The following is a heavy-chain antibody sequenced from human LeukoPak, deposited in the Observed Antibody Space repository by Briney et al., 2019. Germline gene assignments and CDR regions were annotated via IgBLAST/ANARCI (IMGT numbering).Heavy chain of an antibody. CDR2: ISYDGSNK. CDR3: AKEYSGYDRCFDY. J-gene: IGHJ4*02. CDR1: GFTFSSYG. Sequence: GRSLRLSCAASGFTFSSYGMHWVRQAPGKGLEWVAFISYDGSNKYYADSVKGRYTISRDNSKNTLYLQMNSLRGEDTAVYYCAKEYSGYDRCFDYWGQGTLVTVSS. D-gene: IGHD5-12*01. V-gene: IGHV3-30*18.